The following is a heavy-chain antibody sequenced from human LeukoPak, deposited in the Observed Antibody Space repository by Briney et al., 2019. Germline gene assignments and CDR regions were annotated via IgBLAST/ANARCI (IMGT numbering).Heavy chain of an antibody. D-gene: IGHD4-17*01. V-gene: IGHV4-59*01. CDR2: IYYSGST. CDR1: GGSISSYY. Sequence: SSETLSLTCTVSGGSISSYYWSWIRQPPGKGLEWIGYIYYSGSTNYNPSLKSRVTISVDTSKNQFSLKLSSVTAADTAVYYCARDRRYTVTTFDYYYGMDVWGQGTTVTVSS. J-gene: IGHJ6*02. CDR3: ARDRRYTVTTFDYYYGMDV.